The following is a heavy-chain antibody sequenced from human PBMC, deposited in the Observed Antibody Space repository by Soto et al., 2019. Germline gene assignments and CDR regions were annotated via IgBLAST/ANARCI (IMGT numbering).Heavy chain of an antibody. CDR3: ARVQNHRRWVDGMDV. V-gene: IGHV3-21*01. D-gene: IGHD1-1*01. CDR2: ISSSGSYI. Sequence: PGGALRLSCAASGFTFSTYGMNWVRQAPGKGLEWVSSISSSGSYIYYADSVKGRFTISRDNAKNSLYLQMNSLRAEDTAVYYCARVQNHRRWVDGMDVWGQGTTVTVSS. J-gene: IGHJ6*02. CDR1: GFTFSTYG.